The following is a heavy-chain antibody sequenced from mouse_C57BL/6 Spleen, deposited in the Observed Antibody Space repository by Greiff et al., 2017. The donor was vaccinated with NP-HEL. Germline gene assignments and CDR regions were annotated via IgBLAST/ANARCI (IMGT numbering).Heavy chain of an antibody. Sequence: QVQLKESGPELVKPGASVKISCKASGYAFSSSWMNWVKQRPGKGLEWIGRIYPGDGDTNYNGKVKGKATLTADKSSSTAYMQLSSLTSEDSAVYFCARWVYGLLYAMDYWGQGTSVTVSS. CDR3: ARWVYGLLYAMDY. D-gene: IGHD1-1*01. CDR1: GYAFSSSW. V-gene: IGHV1-82*01. CDR2: IYPGDGDT. J-gene: IGHJ4*01.